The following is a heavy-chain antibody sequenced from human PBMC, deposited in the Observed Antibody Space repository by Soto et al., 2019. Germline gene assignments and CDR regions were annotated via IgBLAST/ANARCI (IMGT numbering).Heavy chain of an antibody. J-gene: IGHJ4*02. CDR2: IYASGNR. Sequence: QVQLQESGPGLVKPSETLSLTCTVSGVSVNSGGFYWSWIRQSPGKGLEWIGFIYASGNRYYNPSLNSRVNISLDTSNNKFSLKITSVTVADTAVYYCARDGRTSGYYLDYWGQGTPVTVSP. CDR1: GVSVNSGGFY. V-gene: IGHV4-31*03. CDR3: ARDGRTSGYYLDY. D-gene: IGHD3-22*01.